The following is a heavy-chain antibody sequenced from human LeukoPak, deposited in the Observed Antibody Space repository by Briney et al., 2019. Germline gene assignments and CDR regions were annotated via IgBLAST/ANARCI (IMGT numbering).Heavy chain of an antibody. V-gene: IGHV3-48*04. D-gene: IGHD1-26*01. Sequence: GGTLRLSCAASGFTVSSYGMTWVRQAPGKGLEWVSFISTSGTSTFYADSVKGRFTISRDNAKNSLYLQMNSLRAEDTALYYCTRDEVGATTEFDYWGQGTLVTVSS. CDR2: ISTSGTST. J-gene: IGHJ4*02. CDR3: TRDEVGATTEFDY. CDR1: GFTVSSYG.